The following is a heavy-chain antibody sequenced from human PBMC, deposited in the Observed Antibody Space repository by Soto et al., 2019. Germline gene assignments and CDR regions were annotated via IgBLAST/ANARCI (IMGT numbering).Heavy chain of an antibody. Sequence: ASVKVSCKVSGYTLTELSMHWVRQAPGKGLEWMGGFDPEDGETIYAQKFQGRVTMTEDTSTDTAYMELSSLRSEDTAVYYCARKQFGDYRNYYYYYMDVWGKGTTVTVSS. J-gene: IGHJ6*03. V-gene: IGHV1-24*01. CDR2: FDPEDGET. CDR1: GYTLTELS. CDR3: ARKQFGDYRNYYYYYMDV. D-gene: IGHD3-16*01.